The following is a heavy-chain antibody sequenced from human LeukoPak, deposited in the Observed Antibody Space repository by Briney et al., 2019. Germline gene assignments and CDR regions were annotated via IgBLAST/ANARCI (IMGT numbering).Heavy chain of an antibody. D-gene: IGHD3-3*01. J-gene: IGHJ4*02. CDR2: IYSDESSA. V-gene: IGHV3-74*01. Sequence: GGSLRLSCTASGFTLSDYWMQWVRQAPGKGLEWISRIYSDESSAYYADSVKGRFTISRDNSKNTLYLQMNSLRAEDTAVYYCARDLSDFWSGYYHFDYWGQGTLVTVSS. CDR1: GFTLSDYW. CDR3: ARDLSDFWSGYYHFDY.